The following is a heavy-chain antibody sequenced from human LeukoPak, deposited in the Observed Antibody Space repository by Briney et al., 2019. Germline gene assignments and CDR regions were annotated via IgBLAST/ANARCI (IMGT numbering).Heavy chain of an antibody. J-gene: IGHJ5*02. Sequence: GGSLRLSCAASGFTFSSYWMTWVRQAPGKGPEWVANIKQDGSEKYYVDSVKGRFTISRDNAKNSLYLQMNSLRVEDTAVYYCASWGPAAYCSNGSCSWGQGTLVTVSS. CDR1: GFTFSSYW. CDR2: IKQDGSEK. V-gene: IGHV3-7*01. CDR3: ASWGPAAYCSNGSCS. D-gene: IGHD2-15*01.